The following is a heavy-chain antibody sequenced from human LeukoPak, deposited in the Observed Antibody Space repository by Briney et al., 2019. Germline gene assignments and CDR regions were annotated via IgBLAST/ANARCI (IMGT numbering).Heavy chain of an antibody. CDR1: GYTFTSYG. Sequence: GASVKVSCKASGYTFTSYGISWVRQAPGQGLEWMGWISAYNGNTNYAQKLQGRVTMTTDTSTSTAYMELRSLRSDDTAVYYCARGTIIAVAGTTDPDYWGQGTLVTVSS. J-gene: IGHJ4*02. CDR3: ARGTIIAVAGTTDPDY. V-gene: IGHV1-18*01. CDR2: ISAYNGNT. D-gene: IGHD6-19*01.